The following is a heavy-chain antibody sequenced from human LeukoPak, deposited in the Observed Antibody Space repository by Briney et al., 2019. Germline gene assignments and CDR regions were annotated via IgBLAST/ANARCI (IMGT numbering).Heavy chain of an antibody. Sequence: SVKVSCKASGGTFSSYAISWVRQAPGQGLEWMGRIIPILGIANYAQKFQGRVTMTEDTSTDTAYMELSSLRSEDTAVYYCATIPGIVGATGGYYWGQGTLVTVSS. D-gene: IGHD1-26*01. CDR3: ATIPGIVGATGGYY. V-gene: IGHV1-69*04. CDR2: IIPILGIA. CDR1: GGTFSSYA. J-gene: IGHJ4*02.